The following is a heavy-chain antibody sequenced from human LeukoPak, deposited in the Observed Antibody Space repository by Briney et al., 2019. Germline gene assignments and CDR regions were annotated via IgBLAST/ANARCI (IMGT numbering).Heavy chain of an antibody. CDR3: ARTTSGATFSDYYYYHMDV. D-gene: IGHD1-26*01. CDR1: GFTFTGSA. V-gene: IGHV3-21*01. CDR2: ITSSSTYI. Sequence: GGSVRLSCAASGFTFTGSAMCWVRQAPGKGLEWVSSITSSSTYIHYADSVKGRFTISRDNAKNSLYLQMNSLRAEDTAVYYCARTTSGATFSDYYYYHMDVWGKGTTVTVSS. J-gene: IGHJ6*03.